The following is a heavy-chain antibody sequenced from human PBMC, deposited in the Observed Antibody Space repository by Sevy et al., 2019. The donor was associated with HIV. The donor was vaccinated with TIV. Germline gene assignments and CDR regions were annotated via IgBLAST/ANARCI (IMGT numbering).Heavy chain of an antibody. Sequence: GGSLRLSCEASGFTVSGNYMAWVRLAPGKGLEWVSLIDSGGSTYYADSVKGRFTISRDNAKNTLYLQMNPLRAEDTAVYFCARDRYYDASGYYYYYYGMDVWGQGTTDTVSS. CDR2: IDSGGST. CDR1: GFTVSGNY. D-gene: IGHD3-22*01. V-gene: IGHV3-66*01. J-gene: IGHJ6*02. CDR3: ARDRYYDASGYYYYYYGMDV.